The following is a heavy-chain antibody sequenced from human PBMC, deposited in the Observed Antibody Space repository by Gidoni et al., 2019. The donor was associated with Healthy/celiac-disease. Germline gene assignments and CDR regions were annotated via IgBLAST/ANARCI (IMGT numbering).Heavy chain of an antibody. CDR3: ARALYYDSSGYYYYFDY. CDR2: INPSGGST. Sequence: QVPLVQSGAEVKKPGASVKDSCKASGYTFTSYHMHWVRQAPGQGLEWMGIINPSGGSTSYAQKFQCRVTMTRDTSTSTVYMELSSLRSEDTAVYYCARALYYDSSGYYYYFDYWGQGTLVTVSS. V-gene: IGHV1-46*01. CDR1: GYTFTSYH. J-gene: IGHJ4*02. D-gene: IGHD3-22*01.